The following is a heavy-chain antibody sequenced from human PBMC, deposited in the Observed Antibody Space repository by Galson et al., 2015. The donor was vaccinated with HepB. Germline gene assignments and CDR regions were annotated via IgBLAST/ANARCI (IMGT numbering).Heavy chain of an antibody. Sequence: SLRLSCAASGFTFDDYAMHWVRQAPGKGLEWVSGISWNSGSTGYADSVKGRFTISRDNAKNSLYLQMNSLRAEDTALYYCAKGRNYYDSPGPAFDIWGQGTMVTVSS. CDR2: ISWNSGST. CDR3: AKGRNYYDSPGPAFDI. V-gene: IGHV3-9*01. D-gene: IGHD3-22*01. CDR1: GFTFDDYA. J-gene: IGHJ3*02.